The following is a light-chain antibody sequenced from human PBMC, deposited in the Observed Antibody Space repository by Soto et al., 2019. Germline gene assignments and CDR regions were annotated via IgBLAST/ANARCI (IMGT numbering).Light chain of an antibody. CDR2: GNS. J-gene: IGLJ2*01. CDR3: QSYDSSLSAL. Sequence: QSVLTQPPSVSGAPGQRVTISCTGSSSNIGAGYDVHWYQQLPGTAPNLLIYGNSNRPSGVPYRFSGSKSGTSASLAITGLQAEDEADYCCQSYDSSLSALFGGGTKRTVL. CDR1: SSNIGAGYD. V-gene: IGLV1-40*01.